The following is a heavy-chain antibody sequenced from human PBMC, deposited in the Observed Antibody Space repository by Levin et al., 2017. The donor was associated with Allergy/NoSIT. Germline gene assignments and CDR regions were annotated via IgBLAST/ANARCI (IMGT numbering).Heavy chain of an antibody. CDR1: GGSISSSSYY. Sequence: TSETLSLTCTVSGGSISSSSYYWGWIRQPPGKGLEWIGSIYYSGSTYYNPSLKSRVTISVDTSKNQFSLKLSSVTAADTAVYYCARGRVLGTVRGVWNGPDYWGQGTLVTVSS. CDR2: IYYSGST. J-gene: IGHJ4*02. CDR3: ARGRVLGTVRGVWNGPDY. D-gene: IGHD3-10*01. V-gene: IGHV4-39*01.